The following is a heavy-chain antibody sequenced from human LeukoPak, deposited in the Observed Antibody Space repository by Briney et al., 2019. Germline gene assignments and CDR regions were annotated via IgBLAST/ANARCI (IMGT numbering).Heavy chain of an antibody. V-gene: IGHV1-3*01. D-gene: IGHD6-19*01. Sequence: ASVKVSCKASGYTFTSYGISWVRQAPGQRLEWMGWINAGNGNTKYSQKFQGRVTITRDTSASTAYMELSSLRSEDTAVYYCARDHSYSSGWYYYYYYGMDVWGQGTTVTASS. CDR2: INAGNGNT. CDR3: ARDHSYSSGWYYYYYYGMDV. CDR1: GYTFTSYG. J-gene: IGHJ6*02.